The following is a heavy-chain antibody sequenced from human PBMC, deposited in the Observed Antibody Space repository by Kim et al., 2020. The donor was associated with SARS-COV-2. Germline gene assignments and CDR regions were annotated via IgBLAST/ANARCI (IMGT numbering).Heavy chain of an antibody. D-gene: IGHD1-26*01. V-gene: IGHV3-7*01. J-gene: IGHJ4*02. CDR3: ARDGYYPKYYFDY. Sequence: YMDSVKVRFTISRDNGKNSLYLQLTSVRAEDTDVYYCARDGYYPKYYFDYWGQGTLATVSS.